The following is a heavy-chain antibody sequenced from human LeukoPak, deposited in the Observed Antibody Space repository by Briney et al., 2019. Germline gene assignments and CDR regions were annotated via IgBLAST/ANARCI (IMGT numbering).Heavy chain of an antibody. CDR3: XTAITMRVVAQEVDY. D-gene: IGHD3-22*01. CDR2: IKSKTDGGTT. Sequence: GSLXLXCAASGFTFSNAWMTWVRQAPGKGLEWVGRIKSKTDGGTTDYVAPVKGRFTISRDDSKNTLYPQMNSLKTEDKALYXCXTAITMRVVAQEVDYWGQGTLVTVSS. J-gene: IGHJ4*02. V-gene: IGHV3-15*01. CDR1: GFTFSNAW.